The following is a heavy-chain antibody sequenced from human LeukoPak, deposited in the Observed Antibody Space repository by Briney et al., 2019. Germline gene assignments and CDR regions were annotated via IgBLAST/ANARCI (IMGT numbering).Heavy chain of an antibody. Sequence: GRSLRLSCAASGFTFSSYAMHWVRQAPGKGLEWVAVISYDGSNKYYADSVKGRFTISRDNSKNTLYLQMNSLRAEDTAVYYCARDLSGWYGGPFGYWGQGTLVTVSS. D-gene: IGHD6-19*01. CDR1: GFTFSSYA. CDR2: ISYDGSNK. CDR3: ARDLSGWYGGPFGY. J-gene: IGHJ4*02. V-gene: IGHV3-30-3*01.